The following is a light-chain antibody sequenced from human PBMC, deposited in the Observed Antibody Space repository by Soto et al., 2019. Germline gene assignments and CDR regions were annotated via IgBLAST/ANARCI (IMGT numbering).Light chain of an antibody. V-gene: IGLV2-8*01. Sequence: HSVLTQPPSASGFPGQSVTISCTGTSSDIGGYNYVSWYQQHPGKAPKLMIYEVSKRPSGVPDRFSGSKSGNTASLTVSGLQAEDEADYYCSSYAGSNNYVFGSGTKVTVL. CDR3: SSYAGSNNYV. CDR2: EVS. CDR1: SSDIGGYNY. J-gene: IGLJ1*01.